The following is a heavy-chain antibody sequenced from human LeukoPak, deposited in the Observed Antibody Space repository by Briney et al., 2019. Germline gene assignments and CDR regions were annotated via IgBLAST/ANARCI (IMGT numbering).Heavy chain of an antibody. Sequence: SETLSLTCTVSGDSISSYYWSWIRQHPGKGLEWIGYIYYSGSTYYNPSLKSRVTISVDTSKNQFSLKLSSVTAADTAVYYCARDGGYSYGYPFDYWGQGTLVTVSS. J-gene: IGHJ4*02. CDR2: IYYSGST. CDR3: ARDGGYSYGYPFDY. CDR1: GDSISSYY. D-gene: IGHD5-18*01. V-gene: IGHV4-59*06.